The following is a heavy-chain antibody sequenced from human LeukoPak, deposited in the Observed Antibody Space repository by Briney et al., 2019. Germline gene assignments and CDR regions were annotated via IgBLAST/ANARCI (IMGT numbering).Heavy chain of an antibody. CDR1: GGSFSGYY. V-gene: IGHV4-34*01. CDR2: INHSGST. Sequence: SETLSLTCAVYGGSFSGYYWSWIRQPPGKGLEWIGEINHSGSTNYNPSLKSRVTISVDTSKNQFSLKLSSVTAADTAVYYCARDPAPYGEPWYYFDYWGQGTLVTVSS. J-gene: IGHJ4*02. D-gene: IGHD4-17*01. CDR3: ARDPAPYGEPWYYFDY.